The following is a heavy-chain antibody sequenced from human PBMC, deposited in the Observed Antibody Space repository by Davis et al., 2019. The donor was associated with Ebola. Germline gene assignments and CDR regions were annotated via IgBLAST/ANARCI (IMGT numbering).Heavy chain of an antibody. CDR1: GYSFTSYW. D-gene: IGHD5-18*01. CDR3: ARSDTAMGPIDY. J-gene: IGHJ4*02. V-gene: IGHV5-51*01. Sequence: GESLKTPCQGSGYSFTSYWIGWVPQMPRKGPEWEGTIYPGYSDTKYSPSFQGQVTISADKSISTAYLQWSSLKASDTAMYYCARSDTAMGPIDYWGQGTLVTVSS. CDR2: IYPGYSDT.